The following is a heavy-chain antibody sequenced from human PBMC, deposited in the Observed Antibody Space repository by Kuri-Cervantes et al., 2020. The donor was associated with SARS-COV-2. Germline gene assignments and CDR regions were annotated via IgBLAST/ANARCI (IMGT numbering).Heavy chain of an antibody. CDR1: GFIFSGYW. V-gene: IGHV3-7*01. D-gene: IGHD3-10*01. J-gene: IGHJ4*02. CDR3: ARDQTGVLLYFGDTNFDY. Sequence: GESLKISCVASGFIFSGYWMSWVRQAPGKGLECVANIKPDGSEKYYVDSVKGRFTISRDNAKNSLYLQMNSLRAEDTAVYYCARDQTGVLLYFGDTNFDYWGQGTLVTVSS. CDR2: IKPDGSEK.